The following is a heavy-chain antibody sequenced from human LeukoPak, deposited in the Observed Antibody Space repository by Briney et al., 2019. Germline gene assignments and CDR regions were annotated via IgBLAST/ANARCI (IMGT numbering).Heavy chain of an antibody. Sequence: ETHALTCAVSGGSFSTYYWSWIRQPPGKGLEWVGEINHSGSTNYNPALKNLNTISIDTSKNQFSLKLTSVTDAAAAVYYCASPGCRSGRAEYLQNWGQIAMTTVSS. CDR1: GGSFSTYY. CDR3: ASPGCRSGRAEYLQN. J-gene: IGHJ1*01. V-gene: IGHV4-34*01. D-gene: IGHD6-19*01. CDR2: INHSGST.